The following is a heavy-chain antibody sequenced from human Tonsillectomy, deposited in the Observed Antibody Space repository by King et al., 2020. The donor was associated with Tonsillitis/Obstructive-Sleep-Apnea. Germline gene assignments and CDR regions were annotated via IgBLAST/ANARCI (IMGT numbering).Heavy chain of an antibody. CDR2: ISSNSNYI. D-gene: IGHD6-6*01. V-gene: IGHV3-21*01. CDR1: GFTFSTYS. J-gene: IGHJ4*02. Sequence: VQLMESGGGLVKPGGSLRLSCAASGFTFSTYSMNWVRQAPGKGLEWVSSISSNSNYIYYADSVKGRFTISRDNAKNSLYLQMNSLRAEDTAVYYCARTLQGGSSSLDYWGQRTLVTVSS. CDR3: ARTLQGGSSSLDY.